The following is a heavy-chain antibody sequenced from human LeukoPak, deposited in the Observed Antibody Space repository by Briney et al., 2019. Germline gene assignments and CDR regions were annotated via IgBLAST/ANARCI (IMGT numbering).Heavy chain of an antibody. D-gene: IGHD5-12*01. Sequence: GGSLRLSCVASGFIFRTYGMHWVRQAPGKGLEWVAVVWFDGSNKYYTDSAKGRFTISRDNSKSTLYLQMSSLRVEDTAVYYCARGADSGYDSAGVYNYYPTDVWGQGTTLTVSS. CDR1: GFIFRTYG. V-gene: IGHV3-33*01. J-gene: IGHJ6*02. CDR2: VWFDGSNK. CDR3: ARGADSGYDSAGVYNYYPTDV.